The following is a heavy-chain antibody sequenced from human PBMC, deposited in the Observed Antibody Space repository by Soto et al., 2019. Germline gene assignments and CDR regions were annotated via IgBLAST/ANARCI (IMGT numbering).Heavy chain of an antibody. CDR3: ARDPGGYERGTYFDY. V-gene: IGHV4-4*02. CDR2: IYHSGST. J-gene: IGHJ4*02. Sequence: PSETLSLTCTVSGGSISSSNWWSWVRQPPRKGLEWIGEIYHSGSTNYNPSLKSRVTISVDKSKNQFSLKLSSVTAADTAVYYCARDPGGYERGTYFDYWGQGTLVTAPQ. D-gene: IGHD5-12*01. CDR1: GGSISSSNW.